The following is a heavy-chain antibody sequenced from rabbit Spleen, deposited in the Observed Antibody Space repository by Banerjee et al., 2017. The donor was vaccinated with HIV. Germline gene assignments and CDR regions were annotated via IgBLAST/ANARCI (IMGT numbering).Heavy chain of an antibody. D-gene: IGHD3-3*01. J-gene: IGHJ4*01. CDR3: ARTRTSAVWGAWGL. V-gene: IGHV1S43*01. CDR1: GVSFSTNSY. Sequence: QEQLEESGGGLVKPEGSLTLTCKASGVSFSTNSYICWVRQAPGKGLEWIGYIDPVFGITYYANWVNGRFSISRENAQNTVFLQMTSLTAADTATYFCARTRTSAVWGAWGLWGQGTLVTVS. CDR2: IDPVFGIT.